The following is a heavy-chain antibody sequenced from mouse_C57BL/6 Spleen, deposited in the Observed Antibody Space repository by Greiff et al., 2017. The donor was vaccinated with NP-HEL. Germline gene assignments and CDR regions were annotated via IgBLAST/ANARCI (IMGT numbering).Heavy chain of an antibody. CDR1: GYAFSSSW. J-gene: IGHJ2*01. CDR2: IYPGDGDT. V-gene: IGHV1-82*01. Sequence: QVQLKESGPELVKPGASVKISCKASGYAFSSSWMNWVKQRPGKGLEWIGRIYPGDGDTNYNGKFKGKATLTADKSSSTAYMQLSSLTSEDSAVYFCAVHYDLDYWGQGTTLTVSS. CDR3: AVHYDLDY. D-gene: IGHD2-4*01.